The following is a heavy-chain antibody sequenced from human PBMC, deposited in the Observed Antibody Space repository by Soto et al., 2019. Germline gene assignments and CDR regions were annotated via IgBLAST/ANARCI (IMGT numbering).Heavy chain of an antibody. CDR3: ATWARDGYNYYFDY. Sequence: ASVKVSCKVSGYTLTELSMHWVRQAPGKGLEWMGGFDPEDGETIYAQKFQGRVTMTEDTSTDTAYMELSSLRSEDTAVYYCATWARDGYNYYFDYWGQGTLVTVSS. D-gene: IGHD5-12*01. CDR2: FDPEDGET. V-gene: IGHV1-24*01. CDR1: GYTLTELS. J-gene: IGHJ4*02.